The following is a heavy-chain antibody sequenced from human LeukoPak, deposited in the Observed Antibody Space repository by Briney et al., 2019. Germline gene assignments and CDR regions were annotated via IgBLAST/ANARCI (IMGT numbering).Heavy chain of an antibody. CDR1: GFSLSTSGVG. V-gene: IGHV2-5*02. J-gene: IGHJ4*02. CDR2: IYWDDDK. Sequence: ESGPTLVKPTQTLTLTCTFSGFSLSTSGVGVGWIRQPPGKALEWLALIYWDDDKRYSPSLKSRLTITKDTSKNRVVLSMTNMDPVDTATYYCAHRRSQGYFDYWGQGTLVTVSS. CDR3: AHRRSQGYFDY.